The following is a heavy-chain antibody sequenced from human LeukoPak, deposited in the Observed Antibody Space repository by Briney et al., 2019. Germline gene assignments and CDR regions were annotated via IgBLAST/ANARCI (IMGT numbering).Heavy chain of an antibody. D-gene: IGHD3-22*01. J-gene: IGHJ4*02. CDR3: ARVSGYDSSGYLDY. Sequence: PSETLSLTCTVSGGSISSYYWSWIRQPPGKALEWIGYIYYSGSTNYDPSLKSRVTISVDTSKNQFSLKLSSVTAADTAVYYCARVSGYDSSGYLDYWGQGTLVTVSS. CDR1: GGSISSYY. CDR2: IYYSGST. V-gene: IGHV4-59*01.